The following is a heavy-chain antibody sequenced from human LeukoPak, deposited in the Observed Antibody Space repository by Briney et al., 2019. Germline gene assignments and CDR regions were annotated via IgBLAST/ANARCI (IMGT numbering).Heavy chain of an antibody. Sequence: GGSLRLSCAASGFTFSSYGMHCVRQAPGKGLEWVAVIWYDGSNKYYADSVKGRFTISRDNSKNTLYLQMNSLRAEDTAAYYCARDAGRYFDWLGYWGQRTLVTVSS. J-gene: IGHJ4*02. CDR2: IWYDGSNK. V-gene: IGHV3-33*01. D-gene: IGHD3-9*01. CDR1: GFTFSSYG. CDR3: ARDAGRYFDWLGY.